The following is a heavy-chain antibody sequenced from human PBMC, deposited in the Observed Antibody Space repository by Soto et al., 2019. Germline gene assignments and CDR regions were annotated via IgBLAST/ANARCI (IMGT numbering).Heavy chain of an antibody. V-gene: IGHV3-23*01. D-gene: IGHD1-26*01. CDR2: ISGSGRST. J-gene: IGHJ5*02. CDR3: AQDRFVEVTIDNWFDP. Sequence: EVQLLESGGGLVRPGGSLRLSCAASGFTFSSYGMSWVRQSPGKGLEWVSGISGSGRSTYYADSVKGRLTISRDNSKNTLYLQMNRPRAANTAVYYCAQDRFVEVTIDNWFDPCGQGTLVTVSS. CDR1: GFTFSSYG.